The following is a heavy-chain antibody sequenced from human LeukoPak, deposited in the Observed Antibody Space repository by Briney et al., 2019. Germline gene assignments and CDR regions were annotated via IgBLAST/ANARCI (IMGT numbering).Heavy chain of an antibody. D-gene: IGHD1-1*01. CDR3: AREGLTTTPNNAFDI. V-gene: IGHV3-33*08. J-gene: IGHJ3*02. Sequence: PGRSLTLSCATSGFTFSNYGMHWVRQAPGKGLECVAVVWSDENKTYYADSVKGRFTISGDNFKSSLYLQMNSLRVEDTAVYYCAREGLTTTPNNAFDIWGQGTMVTVSS. CDR1: GFTFSNYG. CDR2: VWSDENKT.